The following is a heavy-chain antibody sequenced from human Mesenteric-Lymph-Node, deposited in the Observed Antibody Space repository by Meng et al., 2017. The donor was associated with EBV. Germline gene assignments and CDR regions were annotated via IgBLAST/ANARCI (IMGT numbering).Heavy chain of an antibody. CDR1: GFSFSSYG. V-gene: IGHV3-33*01. Sequence: GGGGCQPWRSLDLSVAASGFSFSSYGMPWVRQAPGKGLGRVAVIWFDGSKKYYADSVEGRFTISRDNSKNTLYLQMNSLRAEDTAVYYCARDWSSGNSAFFDYWGQGTLVTVSS. J-gene: IGHJ4*02. CDR2: IWFDGSKK. CDR3: ARDWSSGNSAFFDY. D-gene: IGHD4-23*01.